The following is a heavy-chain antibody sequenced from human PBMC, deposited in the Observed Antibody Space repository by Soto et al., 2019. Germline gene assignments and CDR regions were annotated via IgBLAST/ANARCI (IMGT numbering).Heavy chain of an antibody. CDR1: GFTFSDYY. CDR2: ITSDGSPI. D-gene: IGHD1-1*01. CDR3: AGGEMSTISFDY. V-gene: IGHV3-11*01. Sequence: GGSLRLSCAASGFTFSDYYMSWIRQAPGKGLGWVSYITSDGSPIYYADSVRGRFTISRDSAKNSVSLQMNSLRAEDTAMYYCAGGEMSTISFDYWGQGTLVTVSS. J-gene: IGHJ4*02.